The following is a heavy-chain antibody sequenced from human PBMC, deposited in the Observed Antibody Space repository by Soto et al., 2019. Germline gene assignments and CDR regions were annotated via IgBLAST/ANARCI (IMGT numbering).Heavy chain of an antibody. CDR2: ISSSSSYI. D-gene: IGHD6-6*01. CDR1: GFTFSSYS. V-gene: IGHV3-21*01. J-gene: IGHJ6*02. CDR3: ARVEGGGGAAQYYYYGMDV. Sequence: PGGSLRLSCAASGFTFSSYSMNWVRQAPGKGLEWVSSISSSSSYIYYADSVKGRFTISRDNAKNSLYLQMNSLRAEDTAVYYCARVEGGGGAAQYYYYGMDVWGQGTTVTVSS.